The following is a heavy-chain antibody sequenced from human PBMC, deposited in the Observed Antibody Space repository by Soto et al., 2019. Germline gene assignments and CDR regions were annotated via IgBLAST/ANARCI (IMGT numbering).Heavy chain of an antibody. D-gene: IGHD6-6*01. CDR3: ARHIPSVVLRTKAAFDV. Sequence: QVQLVQSGAELKKPGASVNISGTASGFTFSDNLINWVRQVPGQGLEWMGWLNPDTGNTRYSETFQGRVTISRHPSARIIYCELSGLKNEDTVLYFYARHIPSVVLRTKAAFDVCGKGTTITVS. V-gene: IGHV1-3*01. J-gene: IGHJ3*01. CDR1: GFTFSDNL. CDR2: LNPDTGNT.